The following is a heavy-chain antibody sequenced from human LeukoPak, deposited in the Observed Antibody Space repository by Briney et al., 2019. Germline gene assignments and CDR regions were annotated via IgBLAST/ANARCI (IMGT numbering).Heavy chain of an antibody. V-gene: IGHV3-23*01. CDR2: ISVSGGNT. J-gene: IGHJ4*02. Sequence: GGSLRLSCAASGFTFTSYAMSWVRQAPGKGLEWVSGISVSGGNTYYADSVKGRFTISRDNSKNTLYLQMNSLRAEDTAVYYCARGPVSSSGFFDYWGQGTLVTVSS. CDR1: GFTFTSYA. CDR3: ARGPVSSSGFFDY. D-gene: IGHD3-22*01.